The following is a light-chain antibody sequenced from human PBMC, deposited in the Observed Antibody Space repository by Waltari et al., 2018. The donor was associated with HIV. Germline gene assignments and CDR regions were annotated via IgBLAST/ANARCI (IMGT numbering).Light chain of an antibody. CDR1: NLGSES. Sequence: SYVLTQPPSVSVAPGQTARVTCGGNNLGSESVHWYQQKTGQAPVLVVYDGSDRPSVIPERFSGSNSGNTATLTISKVEAGDEADYYCQVWDSSNDHVLFGGGTKLTVL. J-gene: IGLJ2*01. CDR3: QVWDSSNDHVL. V-gene: IGLV3-21*02. CDR2: DGS.